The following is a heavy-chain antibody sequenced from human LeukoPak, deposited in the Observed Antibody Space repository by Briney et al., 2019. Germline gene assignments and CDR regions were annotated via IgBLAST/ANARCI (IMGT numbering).Heavy chain of an antibody. CDR2: INHSGST. Sequence: SETLSLTCAVYGGSFSGYYWSWIRQPPGKGLEWIGEINHSGSTNYNPSLKSRVTISVGTSKNQFSLKLSSVTAADTAVYYCARELEPTPWFDYWGQGTLVTVSS. J-gene: IGHJ4*02. CDR3: ARELEPTPWFDY. V-gene: IGHV4-34*01. D-gene: IGHD1-1*01. CDR1: GGSFSGYY.